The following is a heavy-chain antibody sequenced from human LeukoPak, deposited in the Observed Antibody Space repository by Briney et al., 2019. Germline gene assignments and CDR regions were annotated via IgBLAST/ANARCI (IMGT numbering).Heavy chain of an antibody. CDR1: GYTFTSYY. D-gene: IGHD3-22*01. CDR3: ARDYYYGNNYYYYMDV. V-gene: IGHV1-46*01. Sequence: PSVRVSFKASGYTFTSYYMHWVRPAPGQGLEWMGIINPSGGSTSYAQKFQGRVTMTRDTSTSTVYMELSSLRSEDTAVYYCARDYYYGNNYYYYMDVWGKGTTVTISS. J-gene: IGHJ6*03. CDR2: INPSGGST.